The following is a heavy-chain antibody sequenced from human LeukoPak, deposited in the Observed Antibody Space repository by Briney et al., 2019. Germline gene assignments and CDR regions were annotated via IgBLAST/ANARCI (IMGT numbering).Heavy chain of an antibody. CDR3: ARAPIASPFYFDY. Sequence: PGGSLRLSCTASGFAFDEHGMSWVRHVPGKGLEWVSGINWSEGSADYDDVWWGRFTISRDNAKNSLYLQMDSLRAEDTALYYCARAPIASPFYFDYWGQGTLVTVSS. J-gene: IGHJ4*02. CDR2: INWSEGSA. CDR1: GFAFDEHG. D-gene: IGHD2-15*01. V-gene: IGHV3-20*04.